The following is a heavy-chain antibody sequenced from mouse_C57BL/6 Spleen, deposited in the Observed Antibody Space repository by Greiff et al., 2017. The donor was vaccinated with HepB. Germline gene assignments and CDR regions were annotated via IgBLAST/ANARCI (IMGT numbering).Heavy chain of an antibody. CDR2: ISSGSSTI. CDR1: GFTFSDYG. J-gene: IGHJ4*01. D-gene: IGHD4-1*02. Sequence: EVKLVESGGGLVKPGGSLKLSCAASGFTFSDYGMHWVRQAPEKGLEWVAYISSGSSTIYYADTVKGRFTISRDNAKNTLFLQMTSLRSEDTAMYYCASPNWDFYAMDYWGQGTSVTVSS. V-gene: IGHV5-17*01. CDR3: ASPNWDFYAMDY.